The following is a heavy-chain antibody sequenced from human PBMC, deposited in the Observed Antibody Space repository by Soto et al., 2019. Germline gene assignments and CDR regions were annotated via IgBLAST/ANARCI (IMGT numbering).Heavy chain of an antibody. CDR2: INSDGSST. V-gene: IGHV3-74*01. J-gene: IGHJ6*02. CDR1: GFTFSSYW. D-gene: IGHD3-16*01. CDR3: AVRPDYYHAMDG. Sequence: PRLSCAASGFTFSSYWMHWVRQAPGKGLVWVSRINSDGSSTSYADSVKGRFTISRDNAKNTLYLQMNSLRAEDTAVYYCAVRPDYYHAMDGWGQETTGTV.